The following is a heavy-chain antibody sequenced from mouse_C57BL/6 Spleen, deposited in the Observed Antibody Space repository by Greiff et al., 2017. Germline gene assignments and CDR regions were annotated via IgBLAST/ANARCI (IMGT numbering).Heavy chain of an antibody. J-gene: IGHJ2*01. CDR1: GYSITSGYY. V-gene: IGHV3-6*01. CDR2: ISYDGSN. D-gene: IGHD1-1*01. CDR3: ARRDYYGSLDY. Sequence: EVQLQESGPGLVKPSQSLSLTCSVTGYSITSGYYWNWIRQFPGNKLEWMGYISYDGSNNYNPSLKNRISITRDTSKNQFFLKLNSVTTEDKATYDCARRDYYGSLDYWGQGTTLTVSS.